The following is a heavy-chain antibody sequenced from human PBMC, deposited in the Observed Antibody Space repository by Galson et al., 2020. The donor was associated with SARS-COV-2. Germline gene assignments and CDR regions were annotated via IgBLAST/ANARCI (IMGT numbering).Heavy chain of an antibody. CDR3: ARRGMDWYYDL. V-gene: IGHV4-61*01. CDR2: MYSSGGT. Sequence: SQTLSLTCTVSGGSVSSDYNYWSWIRQPPGKRLEWIGHMYSSGGTNYNPSLKSRVTISIDKSKNQFSLKVSSVTAADTAVYYCARRGMDWYYDLWGRGALVTVSS. CDR1: GGSVSSDYNY. J-gene: IGHJ2*01.